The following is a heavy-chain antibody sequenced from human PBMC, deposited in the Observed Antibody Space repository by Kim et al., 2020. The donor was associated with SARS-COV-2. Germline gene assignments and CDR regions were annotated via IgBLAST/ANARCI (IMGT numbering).Heavy chain of an antibody. CDR1: GGSISNSRYK. CDR3: ARHYYYGSGSYSPFEH. D-gene: IGHD3-10*01. V-gene: IGHV4-39*01. Sequence: SETLSLICTVSGGSISNSRYKWGWIRQPPGKGLEWIGSADSSGSVHYNPSLKSRVSMVVDTSKNQFSLRLTSVTAADTAVYYCARHYYYGSGSYSPFEH. CDR2: ADSSGSV. J-gene: IGHJ1*01.